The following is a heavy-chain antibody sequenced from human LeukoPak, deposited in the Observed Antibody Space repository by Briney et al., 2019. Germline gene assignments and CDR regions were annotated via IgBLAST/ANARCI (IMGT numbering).Heavy chain of an antibody. J-gene: IGHJ4*02. D-gene: IGHD3-22*01. V-gene: IGHV4-59*08. CDR3: ARQETYYYDSSGFFDY. Sequence: SETLSLTCTVSGGSISSYYWSWIRQPPGKGLEWIGYIYYSGSTNYNPSLKSRVTISVDMSKNQFSLKLSSVTAADTAVYYCARQETYYYDSSGFFDYWGQGTLVTVSS. CDR2: IYYSGST. CDR1: GGSISSYY.